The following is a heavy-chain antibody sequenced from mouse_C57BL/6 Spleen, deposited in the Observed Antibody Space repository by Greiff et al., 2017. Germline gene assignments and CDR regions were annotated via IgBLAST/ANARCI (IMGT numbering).Heavy chain of an antibody. J-gene: IGHJ2*01. CDR2: IDPNSGGT. CDR3: AGYYDYDDAFFDY. V-gene: IGHV1-72*01. Sequence: QVQLQQPGAELVKPGASVKLSCKASGYTFTSYWMHWVKQRPGRGLVWIGRIDPNSGGTKYNEKFKSKATLTVDKPSSTAYMQLSSLTSEDSAVYYCAGYYDYDDAFFDYWGQGTTLTVSS. CDR1: GYTFTSYW. D-gene: IGHD2-4*01.